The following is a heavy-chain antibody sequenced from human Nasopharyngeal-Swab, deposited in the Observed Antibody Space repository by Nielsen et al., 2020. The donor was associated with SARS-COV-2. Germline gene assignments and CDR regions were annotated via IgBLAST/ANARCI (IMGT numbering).Heavy chain of an antibody. Sequence: GESLKISCAASGFTFYSYAMHWVRQAPGKGLEWVALISYDGTDKYYADSVKGRFTISIDNSKNTLYLQMNSLRPEDTAMYYCARVQADYLSKGSFDHWGQGTLVTVSS. D-gene: IGHD2/OR15-2a*01. J-gene: IGHJ4*02. CDR3: ARVQADYLSKGSFDH. V-gene: IGHV3-30*04. CDR2: ISYDGTDK. CDR1: GFTFYSYA.